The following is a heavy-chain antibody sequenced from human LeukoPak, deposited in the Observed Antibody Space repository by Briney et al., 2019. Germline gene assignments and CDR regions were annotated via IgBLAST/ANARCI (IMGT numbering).Heavy chain of an antibody. CDR1: DGSISSYY. D-gene: IGHD6-13*01. J-gene: IGHJ4*02. Sequence: SETLSLTCTVSDGSISSYYWSWIRQPPGKGLEWIGYIYYSGSTNYNPSLKSRVTISVDTSKNQFSLKLSSVTAADTAVYYCARGGYSSSYFDYWGQGTLVTVSS. CDR2: IYYSGST. V-gene: IGHV4-59*08. CDR3: ARGGYSSSYFDY.